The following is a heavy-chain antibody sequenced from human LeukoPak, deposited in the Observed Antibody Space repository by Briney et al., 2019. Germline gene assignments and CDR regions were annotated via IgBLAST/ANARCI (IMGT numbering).Heavy chain of an antibody. D-gene: IGHD1-26*01. J-gene: IGHJ4*02. CDR3: ARGEGFLDY. Sequence: ASVTVSFKASGYTFINYGISWVRQAPGQGLEWMGWITPYNGNTNYAQTVQGRVTMTTDTSTSTAYMELRDLRSDDTAVYYCARGEGFLDYWGQGSLVTVSS. CDR2: ITPYNGNT. V-gene: IGHV1-18*01. CDR1: GYTFINYG.